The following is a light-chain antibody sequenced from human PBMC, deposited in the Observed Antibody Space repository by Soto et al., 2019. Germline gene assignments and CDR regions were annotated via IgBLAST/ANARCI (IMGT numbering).Light chain of an antibody. CDR2: EGS. V-gene: IGLV2-23*01. CDR3: CSYAGSSTHYV. J-gene: IGLJ1*01. CDR1: SSDVGSYNL. Sequence: QSALTQPASVSGSPGQSITISCTGTSSDVGSYNLVSWYQQHPGKAPKLMIYEGSKRPSGVSHRFSGSKSGNTASLTISGLQAEDEADYYCCSYAGSSTHYVFGTGTKLTVL.